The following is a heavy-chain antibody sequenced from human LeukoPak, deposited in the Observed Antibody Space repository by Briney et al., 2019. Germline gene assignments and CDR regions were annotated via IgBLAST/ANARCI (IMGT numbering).Heavy chain of an antibody. CDR1: GGTFSIYS. V-gene: IGHV1-69*13. J-gene: IGHJ5*01. CDR3: ARDVDSSMVTNWFDS. CDR2: IIVIFGTP. D-gene: IGHD5-18*01. Sequence: AVKVSSKASGGTFSIYSFSWVPQAPGQGLEWLGRIIVIFGTPNYPQKFHGRVTITADESTSTVYMELSSLRSEDTAMYYCARDVDSSMVTNWFDSWGQGTLVTVSS.